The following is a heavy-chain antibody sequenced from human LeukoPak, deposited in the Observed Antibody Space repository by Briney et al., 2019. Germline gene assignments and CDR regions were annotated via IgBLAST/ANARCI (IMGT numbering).Heavy chain of an antibody. Sequence: PSETLSLTCAVSGVSISSGHWWSWVRQSPGKGLEWIGEIYHSGSTNYNASLKSRVTISVDTSKNQFSLKLNSVTVADTAVYYCVTSIALAGWGAFDVWGQGTMVTVSS. D-gene: IGHD6-13*01. CDR2: IYHSGST. CDR1: GVSISSGHW. CDR3: VTSIALAGWGAFDV. V-gene: IGHV4-4*02. J-gene: IGHJ3*01.